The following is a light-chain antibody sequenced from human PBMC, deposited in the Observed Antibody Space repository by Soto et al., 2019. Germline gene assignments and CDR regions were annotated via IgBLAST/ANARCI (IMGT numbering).Light chain of an antibody. CDR1: ESISTW. J-gene: IGKJ2*01. Sequence: DIQMTQSPSTLSAYVGDRVSITCRASESISTWLAWYQQKPGKAPKALIYDASSLQNGVPSRFSCSGSGTEFTLTISSLQPDDFATYYCQHYNNYPYTFGQGTKLEIK. V-gene: IGKV1-5*01. CDR3: QHYNNYPYT. CDR2: DAS.